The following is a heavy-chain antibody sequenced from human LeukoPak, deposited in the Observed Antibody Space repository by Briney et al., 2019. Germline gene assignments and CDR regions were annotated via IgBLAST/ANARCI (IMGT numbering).Heavy chain of an antibody. Sequence: GGSLRLSCAASGFTFSDYYMTWIRQAPGKGLEWISYISSGDGPTYYADSVKGRFTISRDNAKNSLFLQMNSLRAEDTAVYYCARVDTPGIAAANYFDYWGQGTLVTVSS. CDR2: ISSGDGPT. D-gene: IGHD6-13*01. CDR3: ARVDTPGIAAANYFDY. J-gene: IGHJ4*02. CDR1: GFTFSDYY. V-gene: IGHV3-11*04.